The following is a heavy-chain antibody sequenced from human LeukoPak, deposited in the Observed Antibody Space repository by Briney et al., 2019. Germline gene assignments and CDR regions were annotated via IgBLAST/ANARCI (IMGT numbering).Heavy chain of an antibody. CDR2: ISPGDSDT. Sequence: GESLKISCKGSGYSFTNYWIGWVRQMLGKGLGWMGLISPGDSDTRYSPPFQGQVTIPVDKSISTAYLQWSSLKASDTAMYYCAGRGNVWTGPGYWGQGALVTVSS. D-gene: IGHD1-1*01. V-gene: IGHV5-51*01. J-gene: IGHJ4*02. CDR1: GYSFTNYW. CDR3: AGRGNVWTGPGY.